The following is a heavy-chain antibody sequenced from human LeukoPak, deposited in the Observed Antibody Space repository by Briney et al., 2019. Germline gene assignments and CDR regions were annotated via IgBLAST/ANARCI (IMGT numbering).Heavy chain of an antibody. V-gene: IGHV4-34*01. CDR1: GGSFSGYY. CDR3: ASLPYYDFWSGYYMGISV. D-gene: IGHD3-3*01. CDR2: INHSGST. J-gene: IGHJ4*02. Sequence: SETLSLTCAVYGGSFSGYYWSWIRQPPGKGLEWIGEINHSGSTNYNPSLKSRVTISVDTSKNQFSLKLSSVTAADTAVYYCASLPYYDFWSGYYMGISVWGQGTLVTVSS.